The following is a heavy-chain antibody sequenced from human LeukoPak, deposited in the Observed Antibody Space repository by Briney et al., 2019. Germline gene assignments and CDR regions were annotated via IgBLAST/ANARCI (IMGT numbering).Heavy chain of an antibody. Sequence: ASMKVSCKASGYTFTGYYIHWVRQAPGQGLEWMGWINPNTGDTNYAQRSQGRVTMTRDMSINTAYMELSRLRSDDTAVYYCARDLHWGPDYWGQGTPVTVSS. D-gene: IGHD7-27*01. CDR2: INPNTGDT. CDR1: GYTFTGYY. V-gene: IGHV1-2*02. CDR3: ARDLHWGPDY. J-gene: IGHJ4*02.